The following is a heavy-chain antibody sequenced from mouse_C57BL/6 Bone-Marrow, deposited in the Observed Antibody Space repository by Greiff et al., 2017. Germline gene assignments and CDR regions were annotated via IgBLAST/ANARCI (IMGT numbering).Heavy chain of an antibody. CDR2: ISSGGSYT. J-gene: IGHJ4*01. Sequence: EVQVVESGGDLVKPGGSPKLSCAASGFTFSSYGMSWVRQTPDKRLEWVATISSGGSYTYYPDSVKGRFTISRDNAKNTLYLQMSRLKSEDTAMYYCASPSVVAHYYAMDYWGQGTSVTVSS. D-gene: IGHD1-1*01. V-gene: IGHV5-6*01. CDR1: GFTFSSYG. CDR3: ASPSVVAHYYAMDY.